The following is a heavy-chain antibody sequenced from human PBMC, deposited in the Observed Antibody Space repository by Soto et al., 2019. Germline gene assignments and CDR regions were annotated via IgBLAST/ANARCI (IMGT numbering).Heavy chain of an antibody. Sequence: QVQLQQWGAGLLKPSETLSLTCAVYGGSFSGYYWSWIRQPPGKGLEWIGEINHSGSTNYNPSLNGRFIISVDTSKTQFSLKVSSVTAADTAVYYCARPNRPTYYGAGSYSEFDYWGEGTLVTVSS. D-gene: IGHD3-10*01. CDR2: INHSGST. CDR1: GGSFSGYY. J-gene: IGHJ4*02. V-gene: IGHV4-34*01. CDR3: ARPNRPTYYGAGSYSEFDY.